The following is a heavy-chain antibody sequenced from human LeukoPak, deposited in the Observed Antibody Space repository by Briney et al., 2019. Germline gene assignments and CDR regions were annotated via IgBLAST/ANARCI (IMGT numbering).Heavy chain of an antibody. Sequence: GGSLRLSCAASGFTFSDYWMTWVRQAPGKGLQWVANIKDDGSETYYVDSVKGRFTISRDNAKNSLYLQMNSLRAEDTAVYYCAKDAAAGSSGYYYVPPLYYFHYWGQGTLVTVSS. CDR2: IKDDGSET. CDR3: AKDAAAGSSGYYYVPPLYYFHY. J-gene: IGHJ4*02. V-gene: IGHV3-7*01. CDR1: GFTFSDYW. D-gene: IGHD3-22*01.